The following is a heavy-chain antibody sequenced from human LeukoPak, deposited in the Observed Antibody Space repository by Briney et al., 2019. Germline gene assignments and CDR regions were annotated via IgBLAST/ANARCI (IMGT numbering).Heavy chain of an antibody. CDR3: AKPPRPLYSSSWQAHY. CDR2: ISGSGGST. Sequence: GGSLRLSCAASGFTFSSYTMSRVRQAPGKGLEWVSAISGSGGSTYYADSVKGRFTISRDNSKNTLYLQMNSLRAEDTAVYYCAKPPRPLYSSSWQAHYWGQGTLVTVSS. CDR1: GFTFSSYT. D-gene: IGHD6-13*01. V-gene: IGHV3-23*01. J-gene: IGHJ4*02.